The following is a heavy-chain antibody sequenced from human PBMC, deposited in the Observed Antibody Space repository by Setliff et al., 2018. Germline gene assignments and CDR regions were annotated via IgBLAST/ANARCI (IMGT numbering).Heavy chain of an antibody. CDR2: IHAGNGDT. J-gene: IGHJ5*02. D-gene: IGHD3-3*01. Sequence: ASVKVSCKASGFTSTNYAIHWVRQAPGQRPECMGWIHAGNGDTKYSQKFQGRVTITRDTSANTAYMELSSLRSEDTAVYYCARDTYIGDFWSGYYIQGQFDPWGQGTLVTVSS. V-gene: IGHV1-3*01. CDR1: GFTSTNYA. CDR3: ARDTYIGDFWSGYYIQGQFDP.